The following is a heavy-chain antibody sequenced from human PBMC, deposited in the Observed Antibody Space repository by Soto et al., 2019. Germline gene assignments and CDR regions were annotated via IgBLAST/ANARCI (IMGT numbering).Heavy chain of an antibody. CDR2: IYYSGST. D-gene: IGHD3-3*01. J-gene: IGHJ6*02. CDR1: GGSISSYY. Sequence: QVQLQQWGAGLLKPSETLSLTCTVSGGSISSYYWSWIRQPPGKGLEWIGYIYYSGSTNYNPSLKSRVTISVDTSKNQFSLKLSSVTAADTAVYYCARAGDYYYYYYGMDVWGQGTTVTVSS. V-gene: IGHV4-59*01. CDR3: ARAGDYYYYYYGMDV.